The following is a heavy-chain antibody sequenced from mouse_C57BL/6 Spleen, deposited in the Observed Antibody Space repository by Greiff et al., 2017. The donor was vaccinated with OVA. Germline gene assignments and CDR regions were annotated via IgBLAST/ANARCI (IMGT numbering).Heavy chain of an antibody. CDR3: ATYDGSKAWFAY. D-gene: IGHD1-1*01. J-gene: IGHJ3*01. CDR1: GYAFSSSW. V-gene: IGHV1-82*01. CDR2: IYPGDGDT. Sequence: QVQLQQSGPELVKPGASVKISCKASGYAFSSSWMNWVKHRPGKGLEWIGRIYPGDGDTNYNGKFKGKATLTADKSSSTAYMQLSSLTSEDSAVYFCATYDGSKAWFAYWGQGTLVTVSA.